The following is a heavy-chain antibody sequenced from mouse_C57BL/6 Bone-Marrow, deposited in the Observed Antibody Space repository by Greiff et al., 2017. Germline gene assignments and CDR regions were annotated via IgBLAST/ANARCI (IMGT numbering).Heavy chain of an antibody. CDR2: ILPGRGST. V-gene: IGHV1-9*01. Sequence: VQLQQSGAELMKPGASVKLSCKATGYTFTGYWIEWVKQRPGHGLEWIGEILPGRGSTNYNEKFKGKATFTADTSSNTSYMQLNILTTEDAASYYCARWGGGTWFAYWGQGTLVTVSA. J-gene: IGHJ3*01. CDR1: GYTFTGYW. CDR3: ARWGGGTWFAY.